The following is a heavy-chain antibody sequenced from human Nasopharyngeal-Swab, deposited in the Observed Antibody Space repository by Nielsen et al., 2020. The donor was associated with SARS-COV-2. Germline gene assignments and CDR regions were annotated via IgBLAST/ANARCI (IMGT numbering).Heavy chain of an antibody. V-gene: IGHV4-38-2*02. CDR1: GYSISSGYY. Sequence: SETLSLTCTVSGYSISSGYYWDWIRQFPGKGLEWIGSIYHSGSTYYNPSLKSRVTISVDTSRNHFSLKLRSVTGADTAVYYCACHRTASFYYWGQGTLVTVSS. D-gene: IGHD1-1*01. CDR2: IYHSGST. J-gene: IGHJ4*02. CDR3: ACHRTASFYY.